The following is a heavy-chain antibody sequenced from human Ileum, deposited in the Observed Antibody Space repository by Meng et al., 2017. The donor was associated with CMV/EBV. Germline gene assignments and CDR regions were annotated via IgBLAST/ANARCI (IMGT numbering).Heavy chain of an antibody. CDR3: ARQGGASPTTGVF. CDR2: LYYTGST. V-gene: IGHV4-39*01. D-gene: IGHD1-26*01. Sequence: SGGSIGSSSYYWGWVRQPPGQGFEWIGSLYYTGSTYYNTSLGSRVTMSVDTSRNQFSLKLSSVTVADTAVYYCARQGGASPTTGVFWGPGILVTVSS. CDR1: GGSIGSSSYY. J-gene: IGHJ4*02.